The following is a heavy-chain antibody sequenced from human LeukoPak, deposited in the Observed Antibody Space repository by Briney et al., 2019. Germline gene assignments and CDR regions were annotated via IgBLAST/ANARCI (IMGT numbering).Heavy chain of an antibody. CDR2: ISGSGGSS. CDR1: GFSFSTYA. D-gene: IGHD2-2*01. CDR3: AKEAIPAAILYYYYMDV. Sequence: GGSLRLSCAASGFSFSTYAMSWVRQAPGKGLEWVSAISGSGGSSYYAVSVKGRFTVSRDNSKNTLYLQMNSLRAEDTAIYYCAKEAIPAAILYYYYMDVWGKGTTVTVSS. J-gene: IGHJ6*03. V-gene: IGHV3-23*01.